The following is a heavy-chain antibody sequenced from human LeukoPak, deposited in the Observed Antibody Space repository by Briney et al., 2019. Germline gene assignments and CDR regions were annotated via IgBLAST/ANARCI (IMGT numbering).Heavy chain of an antibody. Sequence: GASVKVSCKSSGYTFTGYYIHWVRQAPGQGPEWMGWINPNSGGTNYAQKFQGRVTMTRDTSIYTAYMELSRLRSDDTAVYYCARGWNGGYDYDSWGQGTLVTVSS. V-gene: IGHV1-2*02. J-gene: IGHJ4*02. CDR1: GYTFTGYY. D-gene: IGHD5-12*01. CDR3: ARGWNGGYDYDS. CDR2: INPNSGGT.